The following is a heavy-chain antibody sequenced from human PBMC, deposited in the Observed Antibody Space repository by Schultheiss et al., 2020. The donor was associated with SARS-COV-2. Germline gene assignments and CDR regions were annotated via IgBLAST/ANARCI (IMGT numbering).Heavy chain of an antibody. V-gene: IGHV4-34*01. CDR2: IYYSGST. Sequence: SETLSLTCAVYGGSFSGYYWGWIRQPPGKGLEWIGSIYYSGSTNYNPSLKSRVTMSVDTSKNQFSLKLSSVTAADTAVYYCASNNYYDSSGYYYVPDWYFDLWGRGTLVTVSS. CDR1: GGSFSGYY. D-gene: IGHD3-22*01. CDR3: ASNNYYDSSGYYYVPDWYFDL. J-gene: IGHJ2*01.